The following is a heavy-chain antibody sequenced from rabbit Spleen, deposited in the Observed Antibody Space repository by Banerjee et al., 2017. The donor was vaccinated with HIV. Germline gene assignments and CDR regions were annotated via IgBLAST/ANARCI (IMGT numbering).Heavy chain of an antibody. J-gene: IGHJ3*01. V-gene: IGHV1S40*01. CDR1: GVSFSFSNY. Sequence: VESGGDLVKPGASLTLTCTASGVSFSFSNYMCWVRQAPGKGLEWIGCVDVGSSGFAYFANWAKGRFTISKTSSTTVTLQMTNLTAADTATYFCARDLAGVIGWNFGLWGQGTLVTVS. CDR3: ARDLAGVIGWNFGL. CDR2: VDVGSSGFA. D-gene: IGHD4-1*01.